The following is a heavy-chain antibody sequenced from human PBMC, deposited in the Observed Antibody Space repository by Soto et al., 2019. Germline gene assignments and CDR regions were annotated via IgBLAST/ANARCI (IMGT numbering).Heavy chain of an antibody. CDR2: ISYDGSNK. V-gene: IGHV3-30-3*01. CDR3: AREPPRSDQVVVSYYYYGMDV. Sequence: QVQLVESGGGVVQPGRSLRLSCAASGFNFSSYAMHWVRQAPGKGLEWVAVISYDGSNKYYADSVKGRFTISRDNSKNALYLQMNSLRAEDTALYYCAREPPRSDQVVVSYYYYGMDVWGQGTTVTVSS. D-gene: IGHD2-21*01. CDR1: GFNFSSYA. J-gene: IGHJ6*02.